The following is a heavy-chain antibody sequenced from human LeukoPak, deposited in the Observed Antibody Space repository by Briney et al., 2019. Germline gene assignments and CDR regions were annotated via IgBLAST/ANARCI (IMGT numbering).Heavy chain of an antibody. D-gene: IGHD4-17*01. CDR2: INHSGST. J-gene: IGHJ3*02. V-gene: IGHV4-34*01. CDR3: ARVELTRWLQDASDI. Sequence: GSLRLSCAASGFTFSSYAMSWIRQPPGKGLEWIGEINHSGSTNYNPSLKSRVTISVDTSKNQFSLKLSSVTAADTAVYYCARVELTRWLQDASDIWGQGTMVTVSS. CDR1: GFTFSSYA.